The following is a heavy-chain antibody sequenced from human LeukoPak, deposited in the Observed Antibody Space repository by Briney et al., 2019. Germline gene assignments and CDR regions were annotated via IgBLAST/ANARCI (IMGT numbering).Heavy chain of an antibody. J-gene: IGHJ4*02. CDR2: IYSGGYT. V-gene: IGHV3-66*01. D-gene: IGHD1-26*01. CDR1: GFTVTTSY. CDR3: ARRLEYSGSKGVFDY. Sequence: GGSLRLSCAASGFTVTTSYMTWVRQAPGKGLEWVSIIYSGGYTDYADSVKGRFTISRDNSKNTLDLQMNSLRAEDTAVYYCARRLEYSGSKGVFDYWGQGTLVTVSS.